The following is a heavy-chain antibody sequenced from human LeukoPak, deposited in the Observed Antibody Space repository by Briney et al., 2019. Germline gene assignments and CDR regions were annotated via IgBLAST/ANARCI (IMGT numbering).Heavy chain of an antibody. Sequence: PGESLRLSCAASGFTFSSYVMHWVRQAPGKGLEWVSYIISDGSIKYYADSVKGRFTISRDNAKNSLYLQMSSLRDEDTAVYYCARDHARSSPNWFDPWGQGTLVTVSS. CDR3: ARDHARSSPNWFDP. J-gene: IGHJ5*02. V-gene: IGHV3-48*02. CDR1: GFTFSSYV. CDR2: IISDGSIK. D-gene: IGHD6-13*01.